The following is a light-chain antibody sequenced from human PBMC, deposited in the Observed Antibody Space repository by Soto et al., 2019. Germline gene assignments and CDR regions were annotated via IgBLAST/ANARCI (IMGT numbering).Light chain of an antibody. V-gene: IGKV1-27*01. Sequence: DILLTQSPASLSASVGDRATLTCRASEGISSYLAWYQQKPGKVPKILIYGASTLQSGVPSRFSGSGSGTDFTLTISSLQTEDVATYYCQNYNSAPYTFGQGTKVESK. CDR2: GAS. CDR3: QNYNSAPYT. J-gene: IGKJ1*01. CDR1: EGISSY.